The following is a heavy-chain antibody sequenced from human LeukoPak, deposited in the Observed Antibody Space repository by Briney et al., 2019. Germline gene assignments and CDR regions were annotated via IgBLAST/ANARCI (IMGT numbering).Heavy chain of an antibody. CDR2: ISGYKGNT. Sequence: ASVKVSCKASDYTFTSYGISWVRQAPGQGLEWMGWISGYKGNTNYAQKFQGRVTITRNTSISTAYMELSSLRSEDTAVYYYARGHRLVIIRPFYYYYMDVWGKGTTVTVSS. CDR3: ARGHRLVIIRPFYYYYMDV. J-gene: IGHJ6*03. D-gene: IGHD3/OR15-3a*01. CDR1: DYTFTSYG. V-gene: IGHV1-18*01.